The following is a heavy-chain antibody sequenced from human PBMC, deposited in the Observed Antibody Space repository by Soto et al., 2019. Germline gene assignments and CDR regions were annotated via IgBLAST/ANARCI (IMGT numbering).Heavy chain of an antibody. D-gene: IGHD5-18*01. CDR2: GNPNSGHT. CDR3: GRDGAVAMAYTFDY. J-gene: IGHJ4*02. V-gene: IGHV1-2*04. CDR1: GYTFTDYY. Sequence: QVQLVQSGPEGKKPGASVKVSCKASGYTFTDYYIHWVRQAPGQGLEWMGWGNPNSGHTNYAQKFQGWVTMTRDTTITTANMELSRLSSADTAVYYCGRDGAVAMAYTFDYRGQGTLVTVSS.